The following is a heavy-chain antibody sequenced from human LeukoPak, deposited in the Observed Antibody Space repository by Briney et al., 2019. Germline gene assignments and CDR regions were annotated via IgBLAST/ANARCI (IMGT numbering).Heavy chain of an antibody. V-gene: IGHV3-23*01. J-gene: IGHJ6*02. Sequence: GGSLRLSCAASGFTFSSCAMSWVRQAPGKGLEWVSTISGSGDSSYYADSVKGRFTISRDDSKNTLYLQMNSLRAEDTAIYYCAKRGFCSSTTCSLYYYYDMDVWGQGTTVTVSS. CDR2: ISGSGDSS. CDR3: AKRGFCSSTTCSLYYYYDMDV. CDR1: GFTFSSCA. D-gene: IGHD2-2*01.